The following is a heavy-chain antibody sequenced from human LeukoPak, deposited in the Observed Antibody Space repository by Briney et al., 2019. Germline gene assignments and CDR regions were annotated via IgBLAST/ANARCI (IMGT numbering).Heavy chain of an antibody. J-gene: IGHJ5*02. Sequence: SVKVSCKASGGTFSSYAISWVRQAPGQGLEWMGGIIPIFGTANYAQKFQGRVMITADESTSTAYMELSSLRSEDTAVYYCARGGGITGTTGSWFDPWGQGTLVTVSS. V-gene: IGHV1-69*13. CDR2: IIPIFGTA. D-gene: IGHD1-7*01. CDR3: ARGGGITGTTGSWFDP. CDR1: GGTFSSYA.